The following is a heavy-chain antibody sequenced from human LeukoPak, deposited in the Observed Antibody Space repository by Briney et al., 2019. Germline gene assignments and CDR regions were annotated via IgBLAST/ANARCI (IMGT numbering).Heavy chain of an antibody. CDR3: VSDGDKWNDFEY. J-gene: IGHJ4*02. CDR2: IDKDGNEI. D-gene: IGHD1-1*01. CDR1: GLSISNFW. V-gene: IGHV3-7*01. Sequence: GGSLRLSCAASGLSISNFWMHWVRQAPGKGLEWVAIIDKDGNEIKYVDSVKGRFTLSRDNARNSVYLQMNSLRTEDTALYYCVSDGDKWNDFEYWGQGTLVTVSS.